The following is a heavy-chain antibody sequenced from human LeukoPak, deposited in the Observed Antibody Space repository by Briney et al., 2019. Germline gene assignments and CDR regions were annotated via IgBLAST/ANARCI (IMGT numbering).Heavy chain of an antibody. D-gene: IGHD1-1*01. CDR2: ISWNSGSI. J-gene: IGHJ4*02. CDR3: AKDGYLGRLHYFDY. Sequence: PGGSPRLSCAASGFTFDDYAMHWVRQAPGKGLEWVSGISWNSGSIGYADSVKGRFTISRDNAKNSLYLQMNSLRAEDTALYYCAKDGYLGRLHYFDYWGQGTLVTVSS. V-gene: IGHV3-9*01. CDR1: GFTFDDYA.